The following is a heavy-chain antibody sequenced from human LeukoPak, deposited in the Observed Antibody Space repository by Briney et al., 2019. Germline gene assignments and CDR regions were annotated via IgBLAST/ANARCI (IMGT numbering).Heavy chain of an antibody. V-gene: IGHV3-30*04. Sequence: GGSLRLSCAASGFPFSSYAMHWVRQAPGKGLEWVAVISYDGSNKYYADSVKGRFTISRDNSKNTLYLRMNSLRAEDTAVYYCARGRGLAWYFDYWGQGTLVTVSS. J-gene: IGHJ4*02. CDR1: GFPFSSYA. CDR2: ISYDGSNK. CDR3: ARGRGLAWYFDY.